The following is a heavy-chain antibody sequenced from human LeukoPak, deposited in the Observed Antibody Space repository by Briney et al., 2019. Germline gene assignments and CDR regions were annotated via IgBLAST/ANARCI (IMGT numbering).Heavy chain of an antibody. J-gene: IGHJ4*02. Sequence: GGSLRLSCAASGFTFSSYEMNWVRQAPGKGLEWVSYIDSSGSTIHYADSVKGRFTISRDNAKNSLYLQMNSLRAEDTAVYYCAKDQTYGDSLFDYWGQGTLVTVSS. CDR1: GFTFSSYE. CDR3: AKDQTYGDSLFDY. V-gene: IGHV3-48*03. CDR2: IDSSGSTI. D-gene: IGHD4-17*01.